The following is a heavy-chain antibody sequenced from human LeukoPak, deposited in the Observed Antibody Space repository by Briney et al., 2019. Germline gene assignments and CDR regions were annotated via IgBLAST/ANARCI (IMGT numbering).Heavy chain of an antibody. Sequence: SETLSLTCTVSGGSISSSSYYWGWIRQPPGKGLEWIGSIYYSGSTYYNPSLKSRVTISVDTSKNQFSLKLSSVTAADTAVYYCVRLGSGAPYYFDYWGQGTLVTVSS. J-gene: IGHJ4*02. CDR3: VRLGSGAPYYFDY. D-gene: IGHD6-19*01. CDR2: IYYSGST. CDR1: GGSISSSSYY. V-gene: IGHV4-39*01.